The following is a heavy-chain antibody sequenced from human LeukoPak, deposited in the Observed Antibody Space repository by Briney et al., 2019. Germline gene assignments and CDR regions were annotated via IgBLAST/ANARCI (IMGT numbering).Heavy chain of an antibody. D-gene: IGHD6-19*01. CDR3: VKDGGGAVGSFDY. CDR1: GFTFSSYA. J-gene: IGHJ4*02. CDR2: IRGSGYST. V-gene: IGHV3-23*01. Sequence: GGSLRLSCTASGFTFSSYAIGWVRQPPGKGLECVSFIRGSGYSTEYADSVKGRFSVSRDNSWNTLYLQMNSLRAEDTAVYYCVKDGGGAVGSFDYWGQGALVTISS.